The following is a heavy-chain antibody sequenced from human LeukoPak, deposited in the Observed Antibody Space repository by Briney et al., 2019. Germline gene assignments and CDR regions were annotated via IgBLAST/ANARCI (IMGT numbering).Heavy chain of an antibody. CDR3: ARGHTTVRH. CDR2: ISGSGTGT. CDR1: GFIFSDYY. J-gene: IGHJ4*02. Sequence: GWSLRLSCAASGFIFSDYYMSWFRQAPGKGVEWISYISGSGTGTNYADSVEGRFTVSRDNAKNSQYLQMNSLRVEDTAVYYCARGHTTVRHWGQGTLVTVSS. D-gene: IGHD4-11*01. V-gene: IGHV3-11*06.